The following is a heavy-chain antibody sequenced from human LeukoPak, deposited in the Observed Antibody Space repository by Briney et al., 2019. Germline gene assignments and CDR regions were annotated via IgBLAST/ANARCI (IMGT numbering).Heavy chain of an antibody. J-gene: IGHJ5*02. CDR2: INHSGST. V-gene: IGHV4-34*01. CDR1: GGSFSGYY. D-gene: IGHD5-18*01. Sequence: SETLSLTCAVYGGSFSGYYWSWIRQPPGKGLEWMGEINHSGSTNYNPSLKSRVTISVDTSKNQFSLKLSSVTAADTAVYYCARGARGIQLWSGFLGSGWFDPWGQGTLVTVSS. CDR3: ARGARGIQLWSGFLGSGWFDP.